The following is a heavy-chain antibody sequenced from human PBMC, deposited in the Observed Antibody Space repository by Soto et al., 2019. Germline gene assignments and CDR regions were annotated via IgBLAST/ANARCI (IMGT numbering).Heavy chain of an antibody. V-gene: IGHV4-59*04. Sequence: PSETLSLTCTVSGGSISSYYWSWIRQPPGKGLEWIGYIYYSGSTYYNPSLKSRVTISVDTSKNQFSLKLSSVTAADTAVYYCARQVSTVVTPYFDYWGQGTLVTVSS. CDR2: IYYSGST. CDR3: ARQVSTVVTPYFDY. D-gene: IGHD4-17*01. CDR1: GGSISSYY. J-gene: IGHJ4*02.